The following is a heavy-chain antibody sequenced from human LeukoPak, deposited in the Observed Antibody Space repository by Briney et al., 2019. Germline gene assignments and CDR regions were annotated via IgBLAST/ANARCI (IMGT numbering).Heavy chain of an antibody. CDR2: INPNSGGT. Sequence: GASVKVSCKASGYTFTGYYMHWVRQAPGQGLEWMVWINPNSGGTNYAQKFQGRVTMTRDTSISTAYMELSRLRSDDTAVYYCAKPHYYYDSSGYGYWGQGTLVTVSS. CDR1: GYTFTGYY. V-gene: IGHV1-2*02. J-gene: IGHJ4*02. D-gene: IGHD3-22*01. CDR3: AKPHYYYDSSGYGY.